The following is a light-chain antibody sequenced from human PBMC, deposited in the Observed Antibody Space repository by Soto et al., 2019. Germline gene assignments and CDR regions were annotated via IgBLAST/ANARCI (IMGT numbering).Light chain of an antibody. Sequence: QSVLTQPPSVSGAPGQRVTISCTGSSSNIGAGYDVHWYQQIPGTAPKLLIYGNSNRPSGVPDRFSGSKSGTSASLAITGLQAEDEADYYGQSYDSSLSGSVFGTGTKLTVL. CDR3: QSYDSSLSGSV. CDR2: GNS. J-gene: IGLJ1*01. CDR1: SSNIGAGYD. V-gene: IGLV1-40*01.